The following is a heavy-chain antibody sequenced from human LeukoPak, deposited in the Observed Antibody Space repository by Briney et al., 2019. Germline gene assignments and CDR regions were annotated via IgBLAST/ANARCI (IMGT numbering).Heavy chain of an antibody. V-gene: IGHV3-30-3*01. CDR2: ISYDGSNK. D-gene: IGHD6-19*01. CDR3: ARAVSSGWQHHDAFDI. J-gene: IGHJ3*02. CDR1: GFTFSSYA. Sequence: GGSLRLSCAASGFTFSSYAMPWVRQAPGKGLEWVAVISYDGSNKYYADSVKGRFTISRDNSKNTLYLQMNSLRAEDTAVYYCARAVSSGWQHHDAFDIWGQGTMVTVSS.